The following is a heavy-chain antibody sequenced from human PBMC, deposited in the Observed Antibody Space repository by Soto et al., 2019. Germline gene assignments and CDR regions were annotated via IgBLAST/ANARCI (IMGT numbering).Heavy chain of an antibody. J-gene: IGHJ4*02. CDR1: GFTFSTYS. CDR2: ISSSSTI. Sequence: EVQLVESGGDLVQPGGSLRLSCAASGFTFSTYSMNWVRQAPGKGLEWVSSISSSSTIYYADSVKGRFTISRDNVQNSLYLQVDSRRAEDTGVYCWARERGSGWTFDYWGQGTLVTVSS. CDR3: ARERGSGWTFDY. D-gene: IGHD6-19*01. V-gene: IGHV3-48*01.